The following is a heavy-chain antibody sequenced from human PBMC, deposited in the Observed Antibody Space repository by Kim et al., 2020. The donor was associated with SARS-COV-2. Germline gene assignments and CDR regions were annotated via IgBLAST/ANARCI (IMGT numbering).Heavy chain of an antibody. D-gene: IGHD3-10*01. V-gene: IGHV3-33*01. Sequence: YADSVRGRFTISRDSSENNLYLQMDSLSAGDTAVYYCARPSSSHFDFWGQGTLVSVSS. J-gene: IGHJ4*02. CDR3: ARPSSSHFDF.